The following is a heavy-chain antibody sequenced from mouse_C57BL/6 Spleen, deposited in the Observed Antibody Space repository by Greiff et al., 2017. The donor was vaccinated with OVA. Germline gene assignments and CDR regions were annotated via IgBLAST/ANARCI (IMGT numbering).Heavy chain of an antibody. CDR3: ASPTGTWFAY. V-gene: IGHV3-6*01. Sequence: DVQLQESGPGLVKPSQSLSLTCSVTGYSITSGYYWNWIRQFPGNKLEWMGYISYDGSNNYNPSLKNRISITRDTSKNQFFLKLNSVTTEDTATYYCASPTGTWFAYWGQGTLVTVSA. D-gene: IGHD4-1*02. CDR1: GYSITSGYY. CDR2: ISYDGSN. J-gene: IGHJ3*01.